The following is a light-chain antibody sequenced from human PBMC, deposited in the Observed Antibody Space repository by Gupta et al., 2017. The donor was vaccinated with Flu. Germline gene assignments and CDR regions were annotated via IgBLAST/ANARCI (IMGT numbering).Light chain of an antibody. Sequence: GTLYLSPGERATLSCRASQSVRNNYLAWYQQKPGQAPRLLIYGASNRATGIPDRFSGSGSGTDFTLTISRLEPEDFAVYYCQQEGSSPQTFGQGTKAEIK. J-gene: IGKJ1*01. V-gene: IGKV3-20*01. CDR2: GAS. CDR3: QQEGSSPQT. CDR1: QSVRNNY.